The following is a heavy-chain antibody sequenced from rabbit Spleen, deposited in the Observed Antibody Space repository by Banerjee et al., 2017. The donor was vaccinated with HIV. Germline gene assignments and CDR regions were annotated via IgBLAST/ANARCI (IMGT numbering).Heavy chain of an antibody. CDR3: ARGDIIYAIYPGYGYASFNL. J-gene: IGHJ4*01. D-gene: IGHD6-1*01. Sequence: QSLEESGGDLVKPGASLTLTCTASGFSFSSSYWICWVRQAPGKGLEWIACIDTDTDNTYYASWAKGRFTISKTSSTTVTLQMTSLTAADTATYFCARGDIIYAIYPGYGYASFNLWGPGTLVTVS. CDR2: IDTDTDNT. V-gene: IGHV1S40*01. CDR1: GFSFSSSYW.